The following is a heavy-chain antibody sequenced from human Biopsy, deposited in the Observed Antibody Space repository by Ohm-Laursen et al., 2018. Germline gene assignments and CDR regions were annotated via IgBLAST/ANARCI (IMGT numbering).Heavy chain of an antibody. J-gene: IGHJ3*02. V-gene: IGHV3-33*01. D-gene: IGHD3-10*01. CDR2: IWYDGFNR. Sequence: RSLRLSCAASGFTFSSYGMHWVRQAPGKGLERVAFIWYDGFNRYYADSVKGRFTISRDNSKNTLDLQMNSLRAEDTAVYYCATSTMVRSSGHAFDIWGQGTVVTVS. CDR1: GFTFSSYG. CDR3: ATSTMVRSSGHAFDI.